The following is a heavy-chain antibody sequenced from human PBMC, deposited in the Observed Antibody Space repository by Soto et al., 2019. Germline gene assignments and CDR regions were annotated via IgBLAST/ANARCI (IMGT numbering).Heavy chain of an antibody. CDR3: TRLSLDADMIYYYYAMDV. Sequence: GGSLRLSCEASGFPFAHYAMHWVRQAPGKGLEWVASIWHDGSVYYADSMKGRFTISRDNTKNTVFLHIHSLRAEDTAVYHCTRLSLDADMIYYYYAMDVWGQGTTVTVSS. V-gene: IGHV3-33*01. J-gene: IGHJ6*02. CDR2: IWHDGSV. D-gene: IGHD5-18*01. CDR1: GFPFAHYA.